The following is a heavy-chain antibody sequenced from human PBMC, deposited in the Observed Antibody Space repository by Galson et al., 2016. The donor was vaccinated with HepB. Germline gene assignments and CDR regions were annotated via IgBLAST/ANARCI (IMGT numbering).Heavy chain of an antibody. V-gene: IGHV4-31*03. CDR2: IYHSGST. Sequence: LSLTCTVSGGSISSGGYYWSWIRQHPGKSLEWIGYIYHSGSTYYNPSLKSRVSISVDTSKNQFSLRLSSVTAADTAVYYCARDRSSGSGNFGYWGQGTLVTVSS. J-gene: IGHJ4*02. D-gene: IGHD3-10*01. CDR3: ARDRSSGSGNFGY. CDR1: GGSISSGGYY.